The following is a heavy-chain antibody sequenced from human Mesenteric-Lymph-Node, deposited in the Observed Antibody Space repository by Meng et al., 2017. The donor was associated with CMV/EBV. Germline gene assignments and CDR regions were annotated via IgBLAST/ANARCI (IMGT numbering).Heavy chain of an antibody. V-gene: IGHV1-46*01. CDR1: GYTFTSYY. CDR2: INPSGGST. Sequence: ASVKVSCKASGYTFTSYYMHWVRQAPGQGLEWMGIINPSGGSTSYAQKFQGRVTMTRDTSKNQFSLKLSSVPAADTAVYYCARYSSSWYRGAFDIWGQGTMVTVSS. CDR3: ARYSSSWYRGAFDI. D-gene: IGHD6-13*01. J-gene: IGHJ3*02.